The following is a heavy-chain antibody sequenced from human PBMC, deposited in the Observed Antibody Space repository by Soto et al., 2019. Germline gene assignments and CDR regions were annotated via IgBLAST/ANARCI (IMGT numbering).Heavy chain of an antibody. CDR2: IYYSGSA. CDR3: ARGEANYYYHYYMDV. D-gene: IGHD2-21*01. Sequence: ETLSLTCTVSGGSISSYYWSWIRQPPGKGLEWIGYIYYSGSANYNPSLKSRVTISVDTSKNQFSLKLSSVTAADTAVYYCARGEANYYYHYYMDVWGKGTTVTVSS. V-gene: IGHV4-59*01. CDR1: GGSISSYY. J-gene: IGHJ6*03.